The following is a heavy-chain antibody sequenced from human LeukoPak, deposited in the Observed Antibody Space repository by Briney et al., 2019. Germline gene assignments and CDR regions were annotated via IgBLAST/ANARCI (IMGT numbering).Heavy chain of an antibody. CDR3: ARGRMGHYDFWSGYSMAGGDWFDP. CDR1: GYTFTSSD. J-gene: IGHJ5*02. CDR2: MNPNSGNT. V-gene: IGHV1-8*01. Sequence: ASVKVSCKASGYTFTSSDINWVRQATGQGLEWMGWMNPNSGNTGYAQKFQGRVTMTRNTSISTAYMELSSLRSEDTAVYYCARGRMGHYDFWSGYSMAGGDWFDPWGQGTLVTVSS. D-gene: IGHD3-3*01.